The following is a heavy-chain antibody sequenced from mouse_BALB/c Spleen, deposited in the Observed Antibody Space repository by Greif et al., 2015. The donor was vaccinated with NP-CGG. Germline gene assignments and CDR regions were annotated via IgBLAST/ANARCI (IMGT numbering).Heavy chain of an antibody. CDR3: TRSWDSYVDY. Sequence: VQLQQSGAELVKPGASVKLSCKASGYTFTSYYMYWVKQRPGQGLEWIGEINPSNGGTTFNEKFKSKATLTVDKSSSTAYMQLSSLTSEDSAVYYCTRSWDSYVDYWGQGTTLTVSA. D-gene: IGHD3-3*01. V-gene: IGHV1S81*02. CDR1: GYTFTSYY. CDR2: INPSNGGT. J-gene: IGHJ2*01.